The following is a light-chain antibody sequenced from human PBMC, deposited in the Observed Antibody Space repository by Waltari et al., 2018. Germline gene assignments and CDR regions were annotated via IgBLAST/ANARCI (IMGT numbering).Light chain of an antibody. J-gene: IGKJ1*01. CDR2: GTS. V-gene: IGKV1-39*01. Sequence: DIQMTQSPSSLSASVGDRVTITCRASQSISTSLTWYQQKPGKAPTLRIYGTSSLQSGVPSRFSGSGSGTDFTLTISSLQPEDFATYYCQQSYSAPPWTFGQGTVVEVK. CDR3: QQSYSAPPWT. CDR1: QSISTS.